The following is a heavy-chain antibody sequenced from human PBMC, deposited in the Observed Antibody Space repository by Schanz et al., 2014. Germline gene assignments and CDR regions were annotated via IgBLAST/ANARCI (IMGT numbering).Heavy chain of an antibody. Sequence: EVQLLDSGGGLVQPGGSLRLSCAASGFTLSNSDMHWVRQGTGKGLEWVSTIGYLGDTYYPDSVKGRFTVSRDSGQNSLYLQMNSLGAGDTAVYYCARGTDWNLHYWGQGALVTVSS. CDR3: ARGTDWNLHY. V-gene: IGHV3-13*01. J-gene: IGHJ4*02. CDR2: IGYLGDT. D-gene: IGHD1-1*01. CDR1: GFTLSNSD.